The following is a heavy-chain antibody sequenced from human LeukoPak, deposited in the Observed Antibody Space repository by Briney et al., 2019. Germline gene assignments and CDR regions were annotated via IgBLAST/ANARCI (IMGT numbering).Heavy chain of an antibody. J-gene: IGHJ4*02. Sequence: GGSLRLSCAASGVTFTTYAMSWVRQAPGKGLEWVSTMSGSGGSTYYADSVKGRFTISRDNSKNTLYLQMNSLRAEDTAVYYCARVGSGLTPLDYWGQGTLVTVSS. CDR1: GVTFTTYA. CDR2: MSGSGGST. CDR3: ARVGSGLTPLDY. V-gene: IGHV3-23*01. D-gene: IGHD6-19*01.